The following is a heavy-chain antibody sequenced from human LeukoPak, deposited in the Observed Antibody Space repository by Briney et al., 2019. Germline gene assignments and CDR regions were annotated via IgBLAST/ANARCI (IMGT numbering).Heavy chain of an antibody. CDR2: IKKDGSEK. V-gene: IGHV3-7*01. Sequence: PGGSLRLSCAVSGFTFSNYWMNWVRQAPGKGLEWVAKIKKDGSEKYYVDSVKGRFTISRDKARNSLYLQMNSLRAEDTAVYYCARVYGFLEWTRIYPICFDYWGQGTLVTVSS. D-gene: IGHD3-3*01. J-gene: IGHJ4*02. CDR1: GFTFSNYW. CDR3: ARVYGFLEWTRIYPICFDY.